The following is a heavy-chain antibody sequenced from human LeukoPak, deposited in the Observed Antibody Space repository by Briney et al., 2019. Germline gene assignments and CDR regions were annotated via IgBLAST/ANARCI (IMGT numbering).Heavy chain of an antibody. D-gene: IGHD5-24*01. V-gene: IGHV1-2*06. CDR2: INPNSGGT. CDR1: GYTFTDYF. Sequence: APVKVSCKASGYTFTDYFIHWVRQAPGQGLDWMGRINPNSGGTNYAQTFQGRVTMTRDTSISTAYMELSGLRSDDTAVYYCARQDGGGMDVWGQGTTVTVS. CDR3: ARQDGGGMDV. J-gene: IGHJ6*02.